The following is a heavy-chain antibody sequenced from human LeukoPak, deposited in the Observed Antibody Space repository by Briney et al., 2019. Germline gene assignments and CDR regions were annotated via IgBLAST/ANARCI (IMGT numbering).Heavy chain of an antibody. CDR2: INPGGGSA. D-gene: IGHD6-13*01. CDR1: GYSFTSHY. CDR3: TRPLASIAAAGTGY. J-gene: IGHJ4*02. Sequence: ASVKVSCKASGYSFTSHYLHWVRQAPGQGLEWMGIINPGGGSATYAQKLQGRVTMTRDMSTSTVYMELSSLTYEDTAVYYCTRPLASIAAAGTGYWGQGTLVTVSS. V-gene: IGHV1-46*03.